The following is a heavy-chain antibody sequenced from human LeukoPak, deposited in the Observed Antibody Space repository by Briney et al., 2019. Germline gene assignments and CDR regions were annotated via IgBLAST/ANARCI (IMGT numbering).Heavy chain of an antibody. Sequence: SETLSLTCTVSGGSISSSSYYWGWIRQPPGKGLEWIGSIYYSGSTYYNPSLKSRVTISVDTSKNRFSLKLSSVTAADTAVYYCARTYSSSWYNWFDPWGQGTLVTVSS. CDR2: IYYSGST. J-gene: IGHJ5*02. CDR1: GGSISSSSYY. V-gene: IGHV4-39*07. CDR3: ARTYSSSWYNWFDP. D-gene: IGHD6-13*01.